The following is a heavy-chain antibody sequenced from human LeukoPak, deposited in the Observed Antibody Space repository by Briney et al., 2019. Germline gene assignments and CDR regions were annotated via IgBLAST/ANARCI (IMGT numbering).Heavy chain of an antibody. J-gene: IGHJ4*02. CDR3: ARDHSSGWYSDYFDY. Sequence: GGSLRLSCAASGFTFSSFAMNWVRQAPGKGLEWVSAISGSGDNTYYADSVKGRFTISRDNSKNTLYLQMNSLRAEDTAVYYCARDHSSGWYSDYFDYWGQGTLVTVSS. CDR1: GFTFSSFA. CDR2: ISGSGDNT. D-gene: IGHD6-19*01. V-gene: IGHV3-23*01.